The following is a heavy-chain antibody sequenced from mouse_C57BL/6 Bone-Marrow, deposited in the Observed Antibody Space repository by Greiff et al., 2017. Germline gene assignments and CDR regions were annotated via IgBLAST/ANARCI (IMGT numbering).Heavy chain of an antibody. J-gene: IGHJ2*01. CDR3: ARSYYGSSLRYFDY. CDR2: INPNNGGT. Sequence: EVQLQQSGPELVKPGASVKIPCKASGYTFTDYNMDWVKQSHGKSLEWIGDINPNNGGTIYNQKFKGKATLTVDKSSSTAYMELRSLTSEDTAVYYCARSYYGSSLRYFDYWGQGTTLTVSS. CDR1: GYTFTDYN. V-gene: IGHV1-18*01. D-gene: IGHD1-1*01.